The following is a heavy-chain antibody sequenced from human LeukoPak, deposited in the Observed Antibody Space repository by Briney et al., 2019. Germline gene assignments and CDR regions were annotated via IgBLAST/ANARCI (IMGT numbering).Heavy chain of an antibody. CDR1: GFTFSSYS. CDR2: ISSSSTI. V-gene: IGHV3-48*04. D-gene: IGHD3-10*01. J-gene: IGHJ5*02. CDR3: ATSPRVRGVIKNWFDP. Sequence: GGSLRLSCAASGFTFSSYSMNWVRQAPGKGLEWVSYISSSSTIYYADSVKGRFTISRDNAKNSLYLQMNSLRAEDTAVYYCATSPRVRGVIKNWFDPWGQGTLVTVSS.